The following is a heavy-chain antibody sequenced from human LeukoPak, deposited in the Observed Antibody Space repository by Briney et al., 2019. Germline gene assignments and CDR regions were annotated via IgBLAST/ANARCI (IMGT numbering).Heavy chain of an antibody. CDR2: ISWNSGSI. CDR3: AKEAVGGIAARRGGFDY. Sequence: GGSLRLSCAASGFTFDDYAMHWVRQAPGKGLEWVSGISWNSGSIGYADSVKGRFTISRDNAKNSLYLQMNSLRAEDMALYYCAKEAVGGIAARRGGFDYWGQGTLVTVSS. V-gene: IGHV3-9*03. J-gene: IGHJ4*02. D-gene: IGHD6-6*01. CDR1: GFTFDDYA.